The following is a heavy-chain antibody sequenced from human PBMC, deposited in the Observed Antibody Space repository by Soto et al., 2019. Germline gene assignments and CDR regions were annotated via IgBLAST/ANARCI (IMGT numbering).Heavy chain of an antibody. V-gene: IGHV1-2*04. Sequence: GASVKVSCKASGYSFTDYHIHWVRQAPGQGLEWLGRINPKSGGTSTAQKFQGWVTMTTDTSISTASMELTRLTSEDTAIYYCARESDYSRGNGYYGLDVWGQGTTVTVSS. CDR3: ARESDYSRGNGYYGLDV. D-gene: IGHD4-17*01. J-gene: IGHJ6*02. CDR1: GYSFTDYH. CDR2: INPKSGGT.